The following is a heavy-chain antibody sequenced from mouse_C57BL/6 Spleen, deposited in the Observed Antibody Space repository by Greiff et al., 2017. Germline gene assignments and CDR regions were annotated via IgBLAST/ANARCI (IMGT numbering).Heavy chain of an antibody. D-gene: IGHD2-1*01. CDR3: ARCGNYAAWFAY. J-gene: IGHJ3*01. V-gene: IGHV1-76*01. CDR2: IYPGSGNT. Sequence: VQLQQSGAELVRPGASVKLSCKASGYTFADYYINWVKQRPGQGLEWIARIYPGSGNTYYNEKFKGKATLTAEKSSSTAYMQLSSLTSEDSAVYFCARCGNYAAWFAYWGQGTLVTVSA. CDR1: GYTFADYY.